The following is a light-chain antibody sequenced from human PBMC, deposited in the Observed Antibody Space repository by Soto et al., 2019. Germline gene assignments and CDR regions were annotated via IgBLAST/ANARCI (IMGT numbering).Light chain of an antibody. CDR2: DAS. V-gene: IGKV3-11*01. CDR1: QRFSRN. J-gene: IGKJ3*01. CDR3: QQRSNGLS. Sequence: EILLTQSPAILSLSPGERATFSCRASQRFSRNLDWYQHKPGQTPRLLFYDASNRATGIPVRFSGSGSGTDFTLTISSLEPEDFAVYYCQQRSNGLSFGPGTKVDIK.